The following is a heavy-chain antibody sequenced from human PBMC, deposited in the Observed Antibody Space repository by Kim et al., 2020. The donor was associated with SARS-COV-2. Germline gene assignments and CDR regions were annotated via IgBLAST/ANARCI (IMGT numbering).Heavy chain of an antibody. CDR3: ARDDHYYDSYRSRFDP. CDR1: CGSFSGYY. V-gene: IGHV4-34*01. Sequence: SETLSLTCAVYCGSFSGYYWSWIRQPPGKGLEWIGEINHSGSTNYNPSLKSRVTISVDTSKNQFSLKLSSVTAADTAVYYCARDDHYYDSYRSRFDPWGQGTLVTVSS. CDR2: INHSGST. J-gene: IGHJ5*02. D-gene: IGHD3-22*01.